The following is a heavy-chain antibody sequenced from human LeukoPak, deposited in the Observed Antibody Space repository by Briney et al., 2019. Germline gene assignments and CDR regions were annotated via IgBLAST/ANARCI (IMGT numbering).Heavy chain of an antibody. D-gene: IGHD3-3*01. CDR1: GGSISSSY. V-gene: IGHV4-59*08. Sequence: PSETLFNTRSVSGGSISSSYWSWIRQPPGKGLEWIGYIYYSGSTNYNPSLKSRVTMSVDTSKNQFSLKLTSVTAADTAVYYCARAKDFWSGYVINNWGTGHLVTVSS. CDR2: IYYSGST. CDR3: ARAKDFWSGYVINN. J-gene: IGHJ4*02.